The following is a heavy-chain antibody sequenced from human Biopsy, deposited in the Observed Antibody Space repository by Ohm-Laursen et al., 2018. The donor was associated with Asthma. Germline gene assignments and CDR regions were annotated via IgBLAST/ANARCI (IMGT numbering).Heavy chain of an antibody. D-gene: IGHD6-19*01. V-gene: IGHV3-30-3*01. Sequence: SLRLSCTASRFTYEMHWVRQAPGKGLEWVAVISYDGSSIYYADSVRGRFTISRDNSKNTLSLQMNSLTAEDTAVYYCAREGVAGTHIEDWGQGTLVTVSS. CDR3: AREGVAGTHIED. J-gene: IGHJ4*02. CDR2: ISYDGSSI. CDR1: RFTYE.